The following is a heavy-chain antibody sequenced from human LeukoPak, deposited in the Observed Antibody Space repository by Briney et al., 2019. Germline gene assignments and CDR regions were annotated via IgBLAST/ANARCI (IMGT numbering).Heavy chain of an antibody. Sequence: SETLSLTCTVSGGSISSYYWSWIRQPPGKGLEWIGYIYYSGSANYNPSLKSRVTISVDTSKNQFSLKLSSVTAADTAVYYCARQDGYKNDYWGQGTLVTVSS. V-gene: IGHV4-59*08. CDR1: GGSISSYY. J-gene: IGHJ4*02. D-gene: IGHD5-24*01. CDR2: IYYSGSA. CDR3: ARQDGYKNDY.